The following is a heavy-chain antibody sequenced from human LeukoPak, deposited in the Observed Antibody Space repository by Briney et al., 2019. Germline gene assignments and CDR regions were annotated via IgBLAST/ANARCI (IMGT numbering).Heavy chain of an antibody. CDR2: ISSSSYI. CDR1: GFTFSSYS. D-gene: IGHD3-10*01. V-gene: IGHV3-21*01. Sequence: GGSLRLSCAASGFTFSSYSMNWVRQAPGKGLEWVSSISSSSYIYYADSVKGRLTISRDNAKNSLYLQMNSLRAEDTAVYYCARNYGSGSYGDYWGQGTLVTVSS. J-gene: IGHJ4*02. CDR3: ARNYGSGSYGDY.